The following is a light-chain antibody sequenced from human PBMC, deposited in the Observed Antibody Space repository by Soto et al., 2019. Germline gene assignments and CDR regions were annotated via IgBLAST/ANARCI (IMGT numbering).Light chain of an antibody. Sequence: QSALTQPASVSGSPGQSITISCTGTSSDVGAYSYVSWYQQHPGKAPKLIIYDVSDRPSGISNRFSGSKSDNTASLTISGLQADDEADYFCSSYSTTTTLVFGSGTKVAVL. J-gene: IGLJ1*01. CDR3: SSYSTTTTLV. V-gene: IGLV2-14*01. CDR1: SSDVGAYSY. CDR2: DVS.